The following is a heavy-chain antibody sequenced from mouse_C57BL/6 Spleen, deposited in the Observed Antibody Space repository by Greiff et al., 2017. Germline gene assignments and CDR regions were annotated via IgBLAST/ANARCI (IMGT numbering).Heavy chain of an antibody. CDR2: INPNNGGT. CDR3: ARMYYCSSYVDY. CDR1: GYTFTDYN. D-gene: IGHD1-1*01. J-gene: IGHJ4*01. V-gene: IGHV1-18*01. Sequence: EVQLQQSGPELVKPGASVKIPCKASGYTFTDYNMAWVKQSHGKSLEWIGDINPNNGGTIYNQKFKGKATLTVDKSSSTAYMELRSLTSEDTAVYYCARMYYCSSYVDYWGQGTSVTVSS.